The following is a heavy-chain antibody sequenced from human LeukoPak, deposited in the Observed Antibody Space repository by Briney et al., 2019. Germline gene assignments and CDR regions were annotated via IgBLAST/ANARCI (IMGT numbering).Heavy chain of an antibody. J-gene: IGHJ4*02. D-gene: IGHD3-22*01. V-gene: IGHV3-7*03. CDR2: IKQDGSEK. CDR1: GFTFSSYW. Sequence: GGSLRLSCAASGFTFSSYWMSWVRQAPRKGLEWVANIKQDGSEKYYVDSVKGRFTISRDNAKNSLYLQMNSLRAEDTAVYYCARGPRAFYYDSSGYYPSVYWGQGTLVTVSS. CDR3: ARGPRAFYYDSSGYYPSVY.